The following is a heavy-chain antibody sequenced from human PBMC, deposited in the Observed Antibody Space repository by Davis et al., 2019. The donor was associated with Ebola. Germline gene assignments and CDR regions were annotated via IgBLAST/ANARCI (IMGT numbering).Heavy chain of an antibody. CDR3: ARDLGWAAVAMNDY. Sequence: AASVKVSCKASGYTSTSYGISWVRQAPGQGLEWMGWISAYNGNTNYAQKLQGRVTMTTDTSTSTAYMELSSLRSEDTAVYYCARDLGWAAVAMNDYWGQGTLVTVSS. V-gene: IGHV1-18*01. CDR1: GYTSTSYG. CDR2: ISAYNGNT. D-gene: IGHD6-19*01. J-gene: IGHJ4*02.